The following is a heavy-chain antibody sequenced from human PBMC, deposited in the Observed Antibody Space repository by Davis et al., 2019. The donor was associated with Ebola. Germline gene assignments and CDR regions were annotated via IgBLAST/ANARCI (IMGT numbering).Heavy chain of an antibody. D-gene: IGHD3-10*01. CDR3: ARPRGTMVQGVIIDWYFDL. V-gene: IGHV4-59*01. J-gene: IGHJ2*01. CDR2: IYYSGST. CDR1: GGSISSYY. Sequence: MPSETLSLTCTVSGGSISSYYWSWIRQPPGKGLEWIGYIYYSGSTKYNPSLKSRVTISVDTSKNQFSLKLSSVTAADTAVYYCARPRGTMVQGVIIDWYFDLWGRGTLVTVSS.